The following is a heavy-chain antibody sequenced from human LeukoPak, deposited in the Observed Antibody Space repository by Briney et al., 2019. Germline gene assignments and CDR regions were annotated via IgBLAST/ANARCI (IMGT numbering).Heavy chain of an antibody. D-gene: IGHD3-10*01. Sequence: SETLSLTCTVSGGSISSYYWSWIRQPPGKGLEWIGRIYTSGSTNYNPSLKSRVTISVDTSKNQFSLTLSSVTAADTAVYYCAREGLNMVRGIIPKEAWGWFDPWGQGTLVTVSS. J-gene: IGHJ5*02. CDR1: GGSISSYY. CDR2: IYTSGST. V-gene: IGHV4-4*08. CDR3: AREGLNMVRGIIPKEAWGWFDP.